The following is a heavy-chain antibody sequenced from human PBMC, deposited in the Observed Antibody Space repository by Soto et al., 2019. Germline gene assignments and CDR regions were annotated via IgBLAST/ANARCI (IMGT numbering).Heavy chain of an antibody. CDR1: GFTFSGSA. V-gene: IGHV3-73*01. J-gene: IGHJ4*02. CDR2: IRSKANSYAT. CDR3: TRLTTTVTTSFDY. Sequence: EVQLVESGGGLVQPGGSLKLSCAASGFTFSGSAMHWVRQASGKGLEWVGRIRSKANSYATAYAASVKGRFTISRDDSKNTAYLQMNSLKTEDTAVYYCTRLTTTVTTSFDYWGQGTLVTVSS. D-gene: IGHD4-17*01.